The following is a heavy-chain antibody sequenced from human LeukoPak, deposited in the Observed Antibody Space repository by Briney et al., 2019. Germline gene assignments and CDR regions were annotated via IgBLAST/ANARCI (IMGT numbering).Heavy chain of an antibody. V-gene: IGHV3-20*01. J-gene: IGHJ5*02. CDR2: INWNGGST. CDR1: GFTFDDYG. Sequence: GGSLSLSCAASGFTFDDYGMSWVRQAPGKGLEWVSGINWNGGSTGYADSVKGRFTISRDNAKNSLYLQMNSLRAEDTALYHCASIGYCSSTSCAPIPWGQGTLVTVSS. CDR3: ASIGYCSSTSCAPIP. D-gene: IGHD2-2*01.